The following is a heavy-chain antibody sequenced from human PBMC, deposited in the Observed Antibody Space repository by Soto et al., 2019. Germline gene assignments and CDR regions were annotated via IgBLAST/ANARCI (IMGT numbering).Heavy chain of an antibody. CDR2: IIPMFGTA. CDR1: GGTFSTNA. CDR3: ASGIQLWLRRINDGYSG. V-gene: IGHV1-69*12. Sequence: QVQLVQSGAEVKKPASSVKVSCKAPGGTFSTNAITWVRQAPGQGLEWMGGIIPMFGTANYAQRFQDRVTITADESTNTVYMELSSLRSEDTAVYYCASGIQLWLRRINDGYSGWGQGTLVTVSS. D-gene: IGHD5-18*01. J-gene: IGHJ4*02.